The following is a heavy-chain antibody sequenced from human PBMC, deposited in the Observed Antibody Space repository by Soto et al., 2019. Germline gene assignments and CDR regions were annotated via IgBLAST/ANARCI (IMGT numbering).Heavy chain of an antibody. Sequence: SETLSLTCAVSGGSITSSGYSWTWIRQPPGKGLEWIGYIYHTGTTYYNPSLKSRLTISLDRSKNHFSLKLTSVTAADTAVYFCAREIIMIRGAGGMDVWGQGNTVTVSS. V-gene: IGHV4-30-2*01. CDR2: IYHTGTT. D-gene: IGHD3-10*01. CDR3: AREIIMIRGAGGMDV. J-gene: IGHJ6*02. CDR1: GGSITSSGYS.